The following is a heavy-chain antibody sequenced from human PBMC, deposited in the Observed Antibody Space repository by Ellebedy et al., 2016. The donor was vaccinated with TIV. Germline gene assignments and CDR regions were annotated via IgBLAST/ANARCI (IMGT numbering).Heavy chain of an antibody. D-gene: IGHD6-6*01. CDR1: GYTFTSYY. Sequence: ASVKVSCKASGYTFTSYYMHWVRQAPGQGLEWMGWINPSSGGTNYEQKFQGRVSMTRDTSISTAYMELSSLKFDDTAIYYCARTRGSSSVELDPWGQGTLVTVSS. V-gene: IGHV1-2*02. CDR2: INPSSGGT. J-gene: IGHJ5*02. CDR3: ARTRGSSSVELDP.